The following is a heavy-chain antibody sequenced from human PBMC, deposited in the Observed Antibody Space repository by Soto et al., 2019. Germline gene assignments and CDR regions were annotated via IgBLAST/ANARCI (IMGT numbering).Heavy chain of an antibody. D-gene: IGHD1-26*01. CDR1: GGSISSGGYS. J-gene: IGHJ4*02. CDR2: IYHSGST. Sequence: KPSETLSLTCAVSGGSISSGGYSWSWIRQPPGKGLEWIGYIYHSGSTYYNPSLKSRVTISVDRSKNQFSLKLSSVTAADTAVYYCARGGRSYYGFDYWGQGTLVTVSS. CDR3: ARGGRSYYGFDY. V-gene: IGHV4-30-2*01.